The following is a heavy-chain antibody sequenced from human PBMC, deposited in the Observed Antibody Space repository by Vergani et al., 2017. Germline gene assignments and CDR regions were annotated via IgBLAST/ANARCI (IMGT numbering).Heavy chain of an antibody. CDR3: ARERPGLFGVGNYYYGRDV. CDR2: IIPIFGTA. D-gene: IGHD3-3*01. V-gene: IGHV1-69*06. J-gene: IGHJ6*02. Sequence: QVQLVQSGAEVKKPGSSVKVSCKASGGTFSSYAISWVRQAPGQGLEWMGGIIPIFGTANYAQKFQGRVTLTAYTSTSTAYMELSSRRSEDTAGYYWARERPGLFGVGNYYYGRDVWGQGKTGTV. CDR1: GGTFSSYA.